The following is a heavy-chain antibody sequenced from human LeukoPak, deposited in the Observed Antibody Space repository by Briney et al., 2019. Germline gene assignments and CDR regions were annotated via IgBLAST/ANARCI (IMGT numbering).Heavy chain of an antibody. D-gene: IGHD3-10*01. J-gene: IGHJ6*03. V-gene: IGHV4-34*01. Sequence: PSETLSLTCAVYGGSFSGYYWSWIRQPPGKGPEWIGEINHSGSTNYNPSLKSRVTISVDTSKNQFSLKLSSVTAADTAVYYCARLPRITMVRGVIPPLYYYYYMDVWGKGTTVTVSS. CDR1: GGSFSGYY. CDR2: INHSGST. CDR3: ARLPRITMVRGVIPPLYYYYYMDV.